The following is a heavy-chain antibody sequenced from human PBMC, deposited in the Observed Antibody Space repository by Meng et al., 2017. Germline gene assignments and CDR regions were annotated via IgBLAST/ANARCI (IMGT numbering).Heavy chain of an antibody. J-gene: IGHJ5*02. CDR2: IIPIFGTA. D-gene: IGHD3-10*01. CDR3: ASLTGWFDP. CDR1: GGTFSSYA. Sequence: QVQLVRAGAGLKQPGSSVKVSCKASGGTFSSYAISWVRQAPGQGLEWMGGIIPIFGTANYAQKFQGRVTITADKSTSTAYMELSSLRSEDTAVYYCASLTGWFDPWGQGTLVTVSS. V-gene: IGHV1-69*06.